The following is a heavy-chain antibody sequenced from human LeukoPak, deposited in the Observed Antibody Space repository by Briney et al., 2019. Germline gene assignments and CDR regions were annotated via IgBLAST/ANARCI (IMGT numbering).Heavy chain of an antibody. Sequence: ASVRVSCKASGYTVTNYYINWVRQAPGQGLEWMGWMNPDNGNTGYAQKFQGRVTITRNTSKSTAYMELSNLKSDDTAVYYCARGLPVPVAFIIYFHYYVDVWGKGTTVTVSS. V-gene: IGHV1-8*03. D-gene: IGHD3-10*01. CDR3: ARGLPVPVAFIIYFHYYVDV. CDR1: GYTVTNYY. J-gene: IGHJ6*03. CDR2: MNPDNGNT.